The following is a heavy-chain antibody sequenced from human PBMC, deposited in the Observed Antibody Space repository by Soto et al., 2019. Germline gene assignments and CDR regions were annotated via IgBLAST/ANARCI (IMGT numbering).Heavy chain of an antibody. D-gene: IGHD3-9*01. J-gene: IGHJ4*02. CDR2: ISGSGGST. CDR1: GFTFSSYA. V-gene: IGHV3-23*01. CDR3: AKSYYDILTGYYHPPPTSFDS. Sequence: GGSLRLSCAASGFTFSSYAMSWVRQAPGKGLEWVSAISGSGGSTYYADSVKGRFTISRDNSKNTLYLQMNSLRAEDTAVYYCAKSYYDILTGYYHPPPTSFDSWGQGTLVTVSS.